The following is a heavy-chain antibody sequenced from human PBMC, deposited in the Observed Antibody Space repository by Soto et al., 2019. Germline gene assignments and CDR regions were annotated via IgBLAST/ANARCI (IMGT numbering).Heavy chain of an antibody. J-gene: IGHJ4*02. CDR1: GFTFSTYC. D-gene: IGHD3-10*01. V-gene: IGHV3-7*01. CDR3: VRARVTMIRDAGED. Sequence: PGGSLRLSCTASGFTFSTYCMSVVRKALGKGLERLGNINQDESRKYYVDSVKGRLTISRDNAKNSVVLQVDRLRDDDTAVYYCVRARVTMIRDAGEDWGQGTLVNVSS. CDR2: INQDESRK.